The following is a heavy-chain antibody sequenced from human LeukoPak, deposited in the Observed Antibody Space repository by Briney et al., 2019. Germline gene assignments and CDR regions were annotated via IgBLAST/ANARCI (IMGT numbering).Heavy chain of an antibody. CDR1: GFTVSNYD. Sequence: PGGSLRLSCAASGFTVSNYDMNYVMSWVRQAPGKGLEWVSSISASGYNTDYADSLEGRFTLSRDNSKNTVYLQMNSLRAEDTAVYYCAKPEQGYCSGGSCYSASAFDIWGQGTMVTVSS. CDR3: AKPEQGYCSGGSCYSASAFDI. J-gene: IGHJ3*02. CDR2: ISASGYNT. V-gene: IGHV3-23*01. D-gene: IGHD2-15*01.